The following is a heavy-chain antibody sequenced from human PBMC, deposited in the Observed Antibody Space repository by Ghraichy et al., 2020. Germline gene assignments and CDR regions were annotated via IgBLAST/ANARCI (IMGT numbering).Heavy chain of an antibody. Sequence: GESLNISCAASGFTFSSYSMNWVRQAPGKGLEWVSYISSSSSTIYYADSVKGRFTISRDNAKNSLYLQMNSLGDEDTAGYYCARGTSIAARLPGMDVWGQGTTVTVSS. V-gene: IGHV3-48*02. J-gene: IGHJ6*02. CDR1: GFTFSSYS. D-gene: IGHD6-6*01. CDR2: ISSSSSTI. CDR3: ARGTSIAARLPGMDV.